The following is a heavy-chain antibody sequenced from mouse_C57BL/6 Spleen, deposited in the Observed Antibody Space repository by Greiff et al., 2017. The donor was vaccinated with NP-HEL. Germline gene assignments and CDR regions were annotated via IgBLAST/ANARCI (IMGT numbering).Heavy chain of an antibody. D-gene: IGHD2-2*01. V-gene: IGHV1-64*01. CDR1: GYTFTSYW. CDR2: IHPNSGST. J-gene: IGHJ1*03. CDR3: ARSLYGYDVRWYFDV. Sequence: QVQLQQPGAELVKPGASVKLSCKASGYTFTSYWMHWVKQRPGQGLEWIGMIHPNSGSTNYNEKFKSKATLTVDKSSSTAYMQLSSLTSEDSAVYYCARSLYGYDVRWYFDVWGTGTTVTVSS.